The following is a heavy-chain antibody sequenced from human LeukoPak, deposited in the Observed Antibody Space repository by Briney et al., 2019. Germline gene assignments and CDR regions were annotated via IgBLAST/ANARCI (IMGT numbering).Heavy chain of an antibody. CDR3: AKDRRWNPRVVDY. D-gene: IGHD1-1*01. J-gene: IGHJ4*02. V-gene: IGHV3-23*01. Sequence: QSGGSLRLSCAASGFTFSSYAMSWVRQAPGKGLEWVSAISGSGGSTYYADSVKGRFTISRDNSKNTLYVQMNSLRAEDTAVYYCAKDRRWNPRVVDYWGQGTPVTVSS. CDR1: GFTFSSYA. CDR2: ISGSGGST.